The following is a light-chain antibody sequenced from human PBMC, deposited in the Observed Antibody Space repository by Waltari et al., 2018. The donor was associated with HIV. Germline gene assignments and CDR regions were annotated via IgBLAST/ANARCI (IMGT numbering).Light chain of an antibody. CDR2: RNN. CDR1: SSNIGSNY. Sequence: QSVLTQPPSASGAPGQRVTISCSGSSSNIGSNYVYWYQQLPGTAPKLLIYRNNQRPSGVPDRFSGSKSGTSASLAISGLRSVDEADYYCAAWTDSRYVVFGGGTKLTVL. V-gene: IGLV1-47*01. CDR3: AAWTDSRYVV. J-gene: IGLJ2*01.